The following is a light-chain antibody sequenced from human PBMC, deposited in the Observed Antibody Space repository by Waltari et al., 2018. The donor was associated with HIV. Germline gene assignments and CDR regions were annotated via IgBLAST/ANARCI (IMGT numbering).Light chain of an antibody. Sequence: SALTQPPSAYGAPGQRVTISCSGSPPNIGSSNLTWYLQCSRAAPKLLIYADAQRPSGVPDRFSGSKYGTSASLVISGLQSEDEADYYCSTWDERLNGVVFGGGTRLTVV. CDR3: STWDERLNGVV. CDR1: PPNIGSSN. CDR2: ADA. V-gene: IGLV1-44*01. J-gene: IGLJ2*01.